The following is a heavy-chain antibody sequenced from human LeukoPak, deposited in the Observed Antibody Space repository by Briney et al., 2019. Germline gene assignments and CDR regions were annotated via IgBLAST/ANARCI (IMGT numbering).Heavy chain of an antibody. CDR2: MNPNSGNI. J-gene: IGHJ4*02. D-gene: IGHD3-3*01. CDR3: ASLFLEWLTPIFDY. V-gene: IGHV1-8*03. Sequence: GASVKVSCKASGCTFTSYDINWVRQATGQGLEWMGWMNPNSGNIGYAQKFQGRVNITRNTSIRTAYMELSSLRSDDTAVYYCASLFLEWLTPIFDYWGQGTLVTVSS. CDR1: GCTFTSYD.